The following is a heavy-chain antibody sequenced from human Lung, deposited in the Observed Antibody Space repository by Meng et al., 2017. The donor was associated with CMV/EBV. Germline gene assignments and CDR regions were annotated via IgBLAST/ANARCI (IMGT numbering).Heavy chain of an antibody. J-gene: IGHJ6*02. V-gene: IGHV3-66*02. CDR2: IYSGGST. D-gene: IGHD3-10*01. CDR1: GFTVSDNY. Sequence: GEXXTISCAASGFTVSDNYMSWVRQAPGKGLEWVSVIYSGGSTYYADSVKGRFTISRDNSKNTLYLQMNSLRAEDTAVYYCARDLEWFGSGGYFGMDVGGQGTXVTVSS. CDR3: ARDLEWFGSGGYFGMDV.